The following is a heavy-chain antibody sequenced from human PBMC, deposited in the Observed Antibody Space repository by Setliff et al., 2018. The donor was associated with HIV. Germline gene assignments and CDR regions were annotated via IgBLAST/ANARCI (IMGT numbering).Heavy chain of an antibody. Sequence: SVKVSCKASGGTLNTFALSWVRQTPGQGLEWMGGVIPIFGAANYAQKFQGRVTITTDESTSTAYMELSSLRSEDTAVYYCARDPNTGWYYLDFWGPGALVTVSS. V-gene: IGHV1-69*05. CDR1: GGTLNTFA. CDR3: ARDPNTGWYYLDF. D-gene: IGHD6-19*01. J-gene: IGHJ4*02. CDR2: VIPIFGAA.